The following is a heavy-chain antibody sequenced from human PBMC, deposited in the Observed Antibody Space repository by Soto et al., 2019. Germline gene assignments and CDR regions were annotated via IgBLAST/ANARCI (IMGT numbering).Heavy chain of an antibody. V-gene: IGHV5-51*01. D-gene: IGHD6-19*01. Sequence: ESLKISCKGSGYSFTSYWIGWVRQMPGKGLEWMGIIYPGDSDTRYSPSFQGQVTISADKSNSTAYLQWSSLKASATALSYCPRLFGGIAVAGTDDYWGQGSLVTVSS. CDR2: IYPGDSDT. CDR3: PRLFGGIAVAGTDDY. CDR1: GYSFTSYW. J-gene: IGHJ4*02.